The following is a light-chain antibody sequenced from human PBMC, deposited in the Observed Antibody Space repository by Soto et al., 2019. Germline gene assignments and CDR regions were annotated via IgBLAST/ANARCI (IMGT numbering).Light chain of an antibody. Sequence: DIPMTQSPSSLSASVGDRVTITCQASQDITNYLNWYQQKPGKAPKLLIYGASNLEIGVPSRFSGSGSGADFTFTINSLPPEDIATYYCQQYDSLPPTFGGGTKVEIK. CDR2: GAS. CDR3: QQYDSLPPT. CDR1: QDITNY. V-gene: IGKV1-33*01. J-gene: IGKJ4*01.